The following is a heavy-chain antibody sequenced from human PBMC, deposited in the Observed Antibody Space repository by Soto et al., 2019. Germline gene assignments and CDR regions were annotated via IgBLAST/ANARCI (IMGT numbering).Heavy chain of an antibody. V-gene: IGHV1-69*01. CDR2: IIPIFGTA. CDR3: ARGEGANYGFFSYGMDV. J-gene: IGHJ6*02. Sequence: QVQLVQSGAEVKKPGSSVKVSCTASGGTFSSYAISWVRQAPGQGLEWMGGIIPIFGTANYAQKFQGRVTITADESTSTAYMELSSLRSEDTAVYYCARGEGANYGFFSYGMDVWGQGTTVTVSS. D-gene: IGHD3-3*01. CDR1: GGTFSSYA.